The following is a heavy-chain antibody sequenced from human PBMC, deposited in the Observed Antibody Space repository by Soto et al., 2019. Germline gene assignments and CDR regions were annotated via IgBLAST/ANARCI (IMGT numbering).Heavy chain of an antibody. Sequence: GLTLRLSCAASGFALNPYAMTWVRQAPGKGLERGSVISGSGGSSYYAASVKGRFTISRDNSKNTLFLQMNGLRAEDTAVYYCAKVTKRAAAGRYEYYKYGMDVWGQGTTVTVSS. V-gene: IGHV3-23*01. D-gene: IGHD6-13*01. J-gene: IGHJ6*02. CDR2: ISGSGGSS. CDR1: GFALNPYA. CDR3: AKVTKRAAAGRYEYYKYGMDV.